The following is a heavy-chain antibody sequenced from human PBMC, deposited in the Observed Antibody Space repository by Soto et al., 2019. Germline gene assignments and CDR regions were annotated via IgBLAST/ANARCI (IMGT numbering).Heavy chain of an antibody. Sequence: EVQLLESGGGLVQPGGTLRLSCAASGFTFSSYAMSWVRQAPGKGLEWVSAISGSGGSTYYADSVKGRFTISRDNSKNTLYLQMNSLRAEATAVYYCAKVKRITMIVVVINYFDYWGQGTLVTVSS. CDR3: AKVKRITMIVVVINYFDY. CDR2: ISGSGGST. D-gene: IGHD3-22*01. V-gene: IGHV3-23*01. J-gene: IGHJ4*02. CDR1: GFTFSSYA.